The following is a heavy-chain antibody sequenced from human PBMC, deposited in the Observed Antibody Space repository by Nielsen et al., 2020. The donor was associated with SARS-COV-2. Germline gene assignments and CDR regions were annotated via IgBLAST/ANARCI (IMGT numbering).Heavy chain of an antibody. CDR2: ISAYNGNT. CDR3: ARGRYSSSWYGSFDY. J-gene: IGHJ4*02. Sequence: ASVKVSCKASGYTFTSYGISWVRQAPGQGLEWMGWISAYNGNTNYAQKLQGRVTMTTDTSTSTAYMELRSLRSDDTAVYYCARGRYSSSWYGSFDYWGQGTLVTVSS. CDR1: GYTFTSYG. D-gene: IGHD6-13*01. V-gene: IGHV1-18*01.